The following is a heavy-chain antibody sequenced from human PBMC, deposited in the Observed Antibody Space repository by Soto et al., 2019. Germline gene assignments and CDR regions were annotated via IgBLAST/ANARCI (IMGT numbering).Heavy chain of an antibody. CDR3: ARHGMDYYDSSGYYYSPYYFDY. D-gene: IGHD3-22*01. Sequence: SETLSLTCTVYGDSIISSIYYWAWIRQPPGQGLAWLGSIYYSGSTYYNPSLKSRVTISVDTSKNQFSLKLSSVTAADTAVYYCARHGMDYYDSSGYYYSPYYFDYWGQGTLVTVSS. V-gene: IGHV4-39*01. J-gene: IGHJ4*02. CDR1: GDSIISSIYY. CDR2: IYYSGST.